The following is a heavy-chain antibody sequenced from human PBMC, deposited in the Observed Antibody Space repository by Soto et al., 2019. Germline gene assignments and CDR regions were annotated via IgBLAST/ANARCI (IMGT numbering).Heavy chain of an antibody. CDR3: AKDPGWQQLPSGWYFDY. Sequence: GGSLRLSCAASGFTFSSYAMSWVRQAPGKGLEWVSAISGSGGSTYYADSVKGRFTISRDNSKNTLYLQMNSLRAEDTAVYYCAKDPGWQQLPSGWYFDYWGQGTLVTVSS. J-gene: IGHJ4*02. CDR2: ISGSGGST. D-gene: IGHD6-13*01. CDR1: GFTFSSYA. V-gene: IGHV3-23*01.